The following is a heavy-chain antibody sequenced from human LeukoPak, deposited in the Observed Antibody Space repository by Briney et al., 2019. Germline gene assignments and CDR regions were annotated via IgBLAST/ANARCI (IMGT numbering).Heavy chain of an antibody. CDR2: ISGSGGST. CDR3: ARDLYSRLGDYYYGMDV. Sequence: GGSLRLSCAASGFTFSDYAMSWVRQAPGKGLEWVSGISGSGGSTYYADSVKGRFTISRDNSKNTLYLQMNSLRAEDTAVYYCARDLYSRLGDYYYGMDVWGQGTTVTVSS. V-gene: IGHV3-23*01. D-gene: IGHD1-14*01. J-gene: IGHJ6*02. CDR1: GFTFSDYA.